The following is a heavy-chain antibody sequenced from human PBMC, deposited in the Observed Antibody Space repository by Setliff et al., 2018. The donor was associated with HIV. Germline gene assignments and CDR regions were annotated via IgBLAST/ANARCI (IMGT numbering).Heavy chain of an antibody. CDR2: INGRGSA. CDR1: GGSLSGHY. CDR3: ARNWPSRNYCRAYSCYQTLFDV. Sequence: SETLSLTCGVSGGSLSGHYWSWIRQIPGKGLAWIAEINGRGSANYSPSLKGRVSISRDTSKDQFSLRLSSVTAAHTGVYFCARNWPSRNYCRAYSCYQTLFDVWGPGTQFTASS. D-gene: IGHD1-7*01. V-gene: IGHV4-34*01. J-gene: IGHJ5*02.